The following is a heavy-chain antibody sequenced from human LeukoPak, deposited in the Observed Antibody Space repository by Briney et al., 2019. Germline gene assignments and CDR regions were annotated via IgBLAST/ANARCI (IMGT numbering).Heavy chain of an antibody. CDR2: INSDGSIA. Sequence: GGSLRLSCAASGFTFSTYWMHWVRQVPGKGLVWVSRINSDGSIADYADAVKGRFTISRDNARNTLYLEMNSLRAEDTALYFCAPEGGSSYDYRGQGTLVTVSS. CDR1: GFTFSTYW. J-gene: IGHJ4*02. D-gene: IGHD5-18*01. V-gene: IGHV3-74*01. CDR3: APEGGSSYDY.